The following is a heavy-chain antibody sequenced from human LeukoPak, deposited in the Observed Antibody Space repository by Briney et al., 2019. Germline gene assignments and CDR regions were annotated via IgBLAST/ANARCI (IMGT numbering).Heavy chain of an antibody. CDR2: ISSSSSYI. D-gene: IGHD3-9*01. CDR1: GFTFSSYS. J-gene: IGHJ4*02. CDR3: ARDSSYYDILTGYLPHTRTLDY. Sequence: GGSLRLSCAASGFTFSSYSMNCVRQAPGKGREWVSSISSSSSYIYYADSVKGRFTISRDNAKNSLYLQMNSLRAEDTAVYYCARDSSYYDILTGYLPHTRTLDYWGQGTLVTVSS. V-gene: IGHV3-21*01.